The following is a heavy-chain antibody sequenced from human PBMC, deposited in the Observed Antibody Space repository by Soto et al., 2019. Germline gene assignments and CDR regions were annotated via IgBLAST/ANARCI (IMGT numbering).Heavy chain of an antibody. CDR1: GYRFTNYW. D-gene: IGHD4-17*01. CDR2: IYPDDSDI. Sequence: GESLKISCKGSGYRFTNYWIGWVRQMPGKGLEWMGIIYPDDSDIRYSPSFQGQVTISADKSISTAYRQWSSLKASDTAMYYCARWAEGVTTPHFDYWGQGTLVTVSS. V-gene: IGHV5-51*01. J-gene: IGHJ4*01. CDR3: ARWAEGVTTPHFDY.